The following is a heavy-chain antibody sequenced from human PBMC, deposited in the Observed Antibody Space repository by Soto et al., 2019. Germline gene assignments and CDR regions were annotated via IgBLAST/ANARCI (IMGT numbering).Heavy chain of an antibody. D-gene: IGHD3-22*01. Sequence: SVKVSCKASGFTFTSSAMQWVRQARGQRLEWIGWIVVGSGNTNYAQKFQGRVTMTRDTSTTTVYMELSSLRSEDTAVYYCARAPYDSSGYYSFDYWGQGTVVTVSS. J-gene: IGHJ4*02. CDR2: IVVGSGNT. V-gene: IGHV1-58*02. CDR1: GFTFTSSA. CDR3: ARAPYDSSGYYSFDY.